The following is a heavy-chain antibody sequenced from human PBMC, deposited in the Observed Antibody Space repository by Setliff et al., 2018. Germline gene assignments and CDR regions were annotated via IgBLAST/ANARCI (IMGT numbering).Heavy chain of an antibody. V-gene: IGHV4-61*02. CDR3: RLWSHDYHNDY. CDR1: GDSITSGSVY. D-gene: IGHD3-16*01. J-gene: IGHJ4*02. CDR2: VYPTWST. Sequence: PSETLSLTCTVSGDSITSGSVYWSWIRQPAGKGLQWIGRVYPTWSTNYDPDLRSRVTMSVDTSKNQFSLMLTSVTAADTAVYYCRLWSHDYHNDYWGQGTVVTVSS.